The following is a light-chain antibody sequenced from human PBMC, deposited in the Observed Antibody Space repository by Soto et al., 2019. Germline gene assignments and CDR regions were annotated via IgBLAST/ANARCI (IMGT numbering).Light chain of an antibody. CDR3: QQSHNWPPWT. CDR1: QSVSSN. J-gene: IGKJ1*01. CDR2: GAS. Sequence: EIVMTQSPATLSVSPGERATLSCRASQSVSSNLAWYQQKPGQAPRLLIYGASTRATGIPARFSGSGSGTDVSLTISSLQSEDFAVYYCQQSHNWPPWTFGQGTKVEIK. V-gene: IGKV3-15*01.